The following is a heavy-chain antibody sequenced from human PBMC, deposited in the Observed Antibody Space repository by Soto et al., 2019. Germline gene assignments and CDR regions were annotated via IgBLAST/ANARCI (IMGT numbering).Heavy chain of an antibody. CDR1: GGSISSITYY. V-gene: IGHV4-39*01. CDR2: IYYTGHS. J-gene: IGHJ4*02. Sequence: SETLSLTCTVSGGSISSITYYWGWIRQPPGKGLEWIGSIYYTGHSYYNPSLKSRVTISVDTSKNRFSLKLTSVTAADTAVYYCARLLVGATPAYYFDYWGQGSLVTVSS. D-gene: IGHD1-26*01. CDR3: ARLLVGATPAYYFDY.